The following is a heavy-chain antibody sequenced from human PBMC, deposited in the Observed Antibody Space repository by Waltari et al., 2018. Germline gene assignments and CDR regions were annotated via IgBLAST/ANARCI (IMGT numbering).Heavy chain of an antibody. CDR3: ASSPVTGYYSGFFDY. J-gene: IGHJ4*02. V-gene: IGHV3-30-3*01. CDR1: GFTFSSYA. CDR2: ISYDGSNK. Sequence: QVQLVESGGGVVQPGRSLRLSCAASGFTFSSYAMHWVRQAPGKGLEWVAFISYDGSNKYYSDSVKGRFTISRDNSKNTLYLQMNSLRAEDTAVYYCASSPVTGYYSGFFDYWGQGTLVTVSS. D-gene: IGHD3-9*01.